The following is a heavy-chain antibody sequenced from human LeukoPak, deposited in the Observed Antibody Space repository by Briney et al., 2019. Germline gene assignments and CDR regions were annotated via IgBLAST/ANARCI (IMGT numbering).Heavy chain of an antibody. J-gene: IGHJ4*02. V-gene: IGHV3-23*01. D-gene: IGHD4-17*01. CDR3: AKDPTVTTEGY. CDR2: ISGSGGST. CDR1: VFTFSSYA. Sequence: SGRSLRLSCAASVFTFSSYAMSWVRQAPGKGLEWVSAISGSGGSTYYADSVKGRFTISRDNSKNTLYLQMNSLRAEDTAVYYCAKDPTVTTEGYWGQGTLVTASS.